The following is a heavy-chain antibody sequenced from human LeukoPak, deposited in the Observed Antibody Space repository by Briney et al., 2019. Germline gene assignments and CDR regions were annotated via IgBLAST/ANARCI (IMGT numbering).Heavy chain of an antibody. J-gene: IGHJ4*02. D-gene: IGHD6-19*01. CDR3: ARAVGDLAVSGREDY. V-gene: IGHV3-21*01. CDR2: ISSSSSYI. CDR1: GFTFSSYS. Sequence: GGSLRLSCAASGFTFSSYSMNWVRQAPGKGLEWVSSISSSSSYIYYADSLKGRFTISRDNAKNSLYLQMNSLRAEDTAVYYCARAVGDLAVSGREDYWGQGTLVTVSS.